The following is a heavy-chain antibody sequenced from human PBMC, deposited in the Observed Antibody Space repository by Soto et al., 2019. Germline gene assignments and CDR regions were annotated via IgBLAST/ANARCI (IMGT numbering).Heavy chain of an antibody. Sequence: GGSLRLSCAASGFSFSNYWMHWVRQAPGKGLEWVTRIDSDGSSTSYADSVRGRFTISRDNAKNTLYLQMSSLRAEDTAVYYCTSARSGVLFDYWGQGTRVTVS. D-gene: IGHD6-19*01. CDR3: TSARSGVLFDY. CDR2: IDSDGSST. V-gene: IGHV3-74*01. J-gene: IGHJ4*02. CDR1: GFSFSNYW.